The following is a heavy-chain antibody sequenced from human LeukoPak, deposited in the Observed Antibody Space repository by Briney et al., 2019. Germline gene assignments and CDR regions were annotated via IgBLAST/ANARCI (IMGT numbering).Heavy chain of an antibody. V-gene: IGHV3-23*01. Sequence: PGGSLRLSCAASGFTFSSYAMSWVRQAPGKGLEWVSAISGSGGSTYYADSVKGRFTTSRDNSKNTLYLQMNSLRAEDTAVYYCAKGRTIFGSLDPWGQGTLVTVSS. CDR3: AKGRTIFGSLDP. J-gene: IGHJ5*02. CDR2: ISGSGGST. CDR1: GFTFSSYA. D-gene: IGHD3-3*01.